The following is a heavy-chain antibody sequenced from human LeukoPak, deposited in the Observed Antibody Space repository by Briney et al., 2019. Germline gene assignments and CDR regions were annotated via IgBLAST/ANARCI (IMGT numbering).Heavy chain of an antibody. CDR1: GFTVSSNY. CDR3: ARDPYYYDSSGRS. J-gene: IGHJ5*02. V-gene: IGHV3-53*01. D-gene: IGHD3-22*01. CDR2: IYSGGST. Sequence: GGSLRLSCAASGFTVSSNYMSWVRQAPGKGLEWVSVIYSGGSTYYADSVKGRFTISRDNPKNTLYLQMNSLRAEDTAVYYCARDPYYYDSSGRSWGQGTLVTVSS.